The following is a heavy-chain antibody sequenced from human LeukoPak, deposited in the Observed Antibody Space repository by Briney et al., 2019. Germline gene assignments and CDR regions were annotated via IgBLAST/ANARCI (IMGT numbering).Heavy chain of an antibody. CDR1: GDSINNNY. CDR3: ATCRDEFGDYGFTS. J-gene: IGHJ5*02. D-gene: IGHD4-17*01. Sequence: SESLSLTCTVSGDSINNNYWSWIWQPPGRALEWIGYTYDSGSAKVNPSLKSRVTISVDTSKNLFSLKLTSVTAADTAVYYCATCRDEFGDYGFTSWGQGTLVTVSS. V-gene: IGHV4-59*01. CDR2: TYDSGSA.